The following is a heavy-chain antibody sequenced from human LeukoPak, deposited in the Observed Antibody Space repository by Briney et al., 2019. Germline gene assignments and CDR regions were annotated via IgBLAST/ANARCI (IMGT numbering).Heavy chain of an antibody. Sequence: GGSLRLSCAASGFTFSSYGMHWVRQAPGKGLEWVAFIRYDGSNKYYADSVRGRFTISRDNSKNTLHLQMNSLRAEDTAVYYCAKGPHYYGSGSFVDYWGQGTLATVSS. V-gene: IGHV3-30*02. D-gene: IGHD3-10*01. CDR2: IRYDGSNK. CDR3: AKGPHYYGSGSFVDY. CDR1: GFTFSSYG. J-gene: IGHJ4*02.